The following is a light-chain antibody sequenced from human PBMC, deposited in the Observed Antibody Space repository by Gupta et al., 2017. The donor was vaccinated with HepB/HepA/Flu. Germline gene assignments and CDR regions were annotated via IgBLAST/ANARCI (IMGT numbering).Light chain of an antibody. CDR1: QSISSY. CDR2: DAS. CDR3: QQSYSTPYT. Sequence: DIHMTQSPSSMSASLGDRVTITCRASQSISSYLNWYQQKPGKAPKLLIYDASSLQSGVPSRFSGSGSGTDFTLTISSLQPEDFATYYCQQSYSTPYTFGQGTKLEIK. V-gene: IGKV1-39*01. J-gene: IGKJ2*01.